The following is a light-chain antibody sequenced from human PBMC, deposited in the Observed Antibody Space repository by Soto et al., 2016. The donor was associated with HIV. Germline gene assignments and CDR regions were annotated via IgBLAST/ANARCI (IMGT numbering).Light chain of an antibody. J-gene: IGLJ1*01. CDR3: QVWDNRSDLYV. CDR1: NIESKS. V-gene: IGLV3-21*03. CDR2: DDA. Sequence: SYELTQPPSVSVAPGKTASITCGGDNIESKSVHWYQQKPGQAPVLVVYDDADRPSGIPERFSGSNSGNTATLTISRVEAGDEADYYCQVWDNRSDLYVFGTGTKVHRP.